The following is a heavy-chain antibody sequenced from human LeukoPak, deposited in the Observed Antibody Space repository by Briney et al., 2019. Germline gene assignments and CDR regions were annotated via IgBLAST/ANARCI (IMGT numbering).Heavy chain of an antibody. CDR2: ISYDGSNK. D-gene: IGHD6-19*01. Sequence: PGGSLRLSCAASGFIFSSYAMHWVRRAPGKGLEWVAVISYDGSNKYYADSVKGRFTISRDNSKNTLYLQMNSLRAEDTAVYYCARDRQGSGWYGMDVWGQGTTVTVSS. V-gene: IGHV3-30-3*01. CDR3: ARDRQGSGWYGMDV. CDR1: GFIFSSYA. J-gene: IGHJ6*02.